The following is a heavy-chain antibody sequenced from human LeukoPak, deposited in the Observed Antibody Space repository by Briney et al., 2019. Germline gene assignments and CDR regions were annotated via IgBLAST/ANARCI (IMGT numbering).Heavy chain of an antibody. CDR1: GGSINGYY. Sequence: SETLSLTCTVSGGSINGYYWSWIRQPPGKGLEWIGYIYYSGSTKYNPSLKSRVTISVDTSKNQFSLKVRSVTAADTAVYYCARGDGYRDAFDIWGQGTMVTVSS. D-gene: IGHD5-24*01. V-gene: IGHV4-59*01. CDR2: IYYSGST. CDR3: ARGDGYRDAFDI. J-gene: IGHJ3*02.